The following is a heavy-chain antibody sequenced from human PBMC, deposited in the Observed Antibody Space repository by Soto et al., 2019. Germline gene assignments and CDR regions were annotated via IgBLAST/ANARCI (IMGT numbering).Heavy chain of an antibody. CDR3: ARVYYVFWSGYSTNRLDP. Sequence: TLSLTCTVSGGSISSGGYYWSWMRQQPGKGLEWIGYIYYSGSTYYNPSLKSRVTISVDTSKNQFSLKLSSVTAADTAVYYCARVYYVFWSGYSTNRLDPWGQRTLVPGSA. CDR2: IYYSGST. D-gene: IGHD3-3*01. CDR1: GGSISSGGYY. V-gene: IGHV4-31*03. J-gene: IGHJ5*02.